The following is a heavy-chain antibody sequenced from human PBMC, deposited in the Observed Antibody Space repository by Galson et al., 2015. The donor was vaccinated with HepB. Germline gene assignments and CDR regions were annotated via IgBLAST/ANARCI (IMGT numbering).Heavy chain of an antibody. CDR1: GFTFSSYA. J-gene: IGHJ5*02. D-gene: IGHD2-15*01. CDR2: ISYDGSNK. CDR3: ARDTRGVVVAATSWFDP. Sequence: SLRLSCAASGFTFSSYAMHWVRQAPGKGLEWVAVISYDGSNKYYADSVKGRFTISRDNSKNTLYLQMNSLRAEDTAVYYCARDTRGVVVAATSWFDPWGQGTLVTVSS. V-gene: IGHV3-30*04.